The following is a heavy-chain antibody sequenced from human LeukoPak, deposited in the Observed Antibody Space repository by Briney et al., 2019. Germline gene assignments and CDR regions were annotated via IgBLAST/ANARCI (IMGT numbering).Heavy chain of an antibody. V-gene: IGHV1-69*13. Sequence: GASVKVSCKASGGTFSSYAISWVPQAPGQGLEWMGGIIPIFGTANYAQKFQGRVTITADESTSTAYMELSSLRSEDTAVYYCARDLSFTGYSSSWVGYNWFDPWGQGTLVTVSS. CDR3: ARDLSFTGYSSSWVGYNWFDP. CDR1: GGTFSSYA. CDR2: IIPIFGTA. D-gene: IGHD6-13*01. J-gene: IGHJ5*02.